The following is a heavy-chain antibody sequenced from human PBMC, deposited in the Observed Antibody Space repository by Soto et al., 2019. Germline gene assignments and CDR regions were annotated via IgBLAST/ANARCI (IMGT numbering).Heavy chain of an antibody. Sequence: SETLSLTCAVYGGSFSGYYWSWIRQPPGKGLEWIGEINHSGSTNYNPSLKSRVTISVDTSKNQFSLKLSSMTAADTAVYYCARDGNWRLDYWGQGALVTVSS. CDR3: ARDGNWRLDY. D-gene: IGHD1-1*01. CDR1: GGSFSGYY. V-gene: IGHV4-34*01. J-gene: IGHJ4*02. CDR2: INHSGST.